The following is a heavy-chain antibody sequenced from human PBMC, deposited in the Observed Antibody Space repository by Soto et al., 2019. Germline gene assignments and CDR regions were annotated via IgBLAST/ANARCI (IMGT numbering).Heavy chain of an antibody. CDR3: ARGPRITISNFDY. V-gene: IGHV4-30-4*01. CDR2: IYYSGST. CDR1: GGSISSGDYY. J-gene: IGHJ4*02. Sequence: KTSETLSLTCTVSGGSISSGDYYWSWIRQPPGKGLEWIGYIYYSGSTYYNPSLKSRVTISVDTSKNQFSLKLSSVTAADTAVYYCARGPRITISNFDYWGQGTLVTVSS. D-gene: IGHD3-9*01.